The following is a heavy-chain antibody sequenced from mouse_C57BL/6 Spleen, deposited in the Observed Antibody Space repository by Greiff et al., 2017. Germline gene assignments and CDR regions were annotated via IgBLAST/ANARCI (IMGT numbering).Heavy chain of an antibody. Sequence: EVKVVESGGGLVQSGRSLRLSCATSGFTFSDFYMEWVRQAPGKGLEWIAASRNKANDYTTEYSASVKGRFIVSRDTSQSILYLQMNALRAEDTAIYYCARDGGAYYDYILPFAYWGQGTLVTVSA. V-gene: IGHV7-1*01. CDR3: ARDGGAYYDYILPFAY. CDR2: SRNKANDYTT. CDR1: GFTFSDFY. D-gene: IGHD2-4*01. J-gene: IGHJ3*01.